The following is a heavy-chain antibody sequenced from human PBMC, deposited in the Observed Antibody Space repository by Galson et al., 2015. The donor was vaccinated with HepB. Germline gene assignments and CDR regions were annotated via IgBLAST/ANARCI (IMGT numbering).Heavy chain of an antibody. CDR1: GYTFTSYG. CDR3: ARDGSFVGGDCCPEY. J-gene: IGHJ4*02. CDR2: ISAYNGNT. D-gene: IGHD2-21*02. Sequence: SVKVSCRASGYTFTSYGISWVRRAPGQGLEWMGWISAYNGNTNYAQKLQGRVTMTTDTSTSTAYMELRSLRSDDTAVYYCARDGSFVGGDCCPEYWGQGTLVTVSS. V-gene: IGHV1-18*01.